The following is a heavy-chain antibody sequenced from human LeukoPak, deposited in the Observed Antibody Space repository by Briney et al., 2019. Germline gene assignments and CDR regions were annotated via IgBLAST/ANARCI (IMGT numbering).Heavy chain of an antibody. CDR2: ITRSRSTI. D-gene: IGHD2-21*02. Sequence: PGGSLRLSRAASRFTFSYYYMSWIRHAPGTWLPPVPYITRSRSTIYYADSVKGRFTISRDHAKNSLYLRMNSLRAEDTAVYYCARRMAPYCGGDCYPSSYYGMDVWGQGTTVTVSS. V-gene: IGHV3-11*01. J-gene: IGHJ6*02. CDR1: RFTFSYYY. CDR3: ARRMAPYCGGDCYPSSYYGMDV.